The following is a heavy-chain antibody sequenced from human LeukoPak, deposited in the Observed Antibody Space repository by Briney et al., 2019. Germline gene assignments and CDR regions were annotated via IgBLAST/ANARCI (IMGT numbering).Heavy chain of an antibody. Sequence: ASVKVSCKASGYTFTSYAMHWVRQAPGQRLEWMGWINAGNGNTKYSQKFQGRVTITRDTSASTAYMELSSLRSEDTAVYYCARMTTSHPDPYYFDYWGQGTLVTVSS. V-gene: IGHV1-3*01. CDR1: GYTFTSYA. J-gene: IGHJ4*02. D-gene: IGHD2/OR15-2a*01. CDR2: INAGNGNT. CDR3: ARMTTSHPDPYYFDY.